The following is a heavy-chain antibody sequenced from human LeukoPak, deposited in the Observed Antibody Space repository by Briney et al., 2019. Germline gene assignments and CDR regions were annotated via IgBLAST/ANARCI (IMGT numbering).Heavy chain of an antibody. CDR2: IYYSGST. CDR3: ARRLLVAVIVGEGYFDY. V-gene: IGHV4-39*01. J-gene: IGHJ4*02. D-gene: IGHD1-26*01. Sequence: PSETLSLTCTVSGGSISSSSYYWGWIRQPPGKGLEWIGSIYYSGSTYYNPSLKSRVTISVDTSKNQFSLKLSSETAADTAVYYCARRLLVAVIVGEGYFDYWGQGTLVTVSS. CDR1: GGSISSSSYY.